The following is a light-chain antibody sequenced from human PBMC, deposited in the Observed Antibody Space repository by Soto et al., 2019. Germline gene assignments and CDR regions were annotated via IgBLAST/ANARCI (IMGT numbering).Light chain of an antibody. V-gene: IGLV2-23*01. J-gene: IGLJ1*01. CDR2: EDT. CDR3: SSHAGVPTYV. Sequence: QSALTQPASVSGSPGQSITISCTGTSSDVGSYNLVSWYQQHPGKTPKLMIYEDTQWPSGVSNRFSGSKSGNTASLTISGLQAEDEADYYCSSHAGVPTYVFGTGTKVTVL. CDR1: SSDVGSYNL.